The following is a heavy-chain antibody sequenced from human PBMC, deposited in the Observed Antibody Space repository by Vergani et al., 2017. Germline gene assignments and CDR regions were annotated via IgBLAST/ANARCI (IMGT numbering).Heavy chain of an antibody. CDR2: IYYSGST. J-gene: IGHJ4*02. CDR1: GGSISSYY. Sequence: QVQLQESGPGQVKPSETLSLTCTVSGGSISSYYWSWIRQPPGKGLEWIGYIYYSGSTNYNPSLKSRVTISVDTSKNQFSLKLSSVTAADTAVYYCARSRIQHYYDSSGPSYYFDYWGQGTLVTVSS. CDR3: ARSRIQHYYDSSGPSYYFDY. D-gene: IGHD3-22*01. V-gene: IGHV4-59*08.